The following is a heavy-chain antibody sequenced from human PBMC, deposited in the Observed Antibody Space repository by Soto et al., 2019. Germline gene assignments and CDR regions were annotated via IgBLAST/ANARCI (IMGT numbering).Heavy chain of an antibody. CDR3: ARIYCSGGSCYPYDAFDI. CDR1: GGSISSYY. CDR2: IYYSGST. V-gene: IGHV4-59*08. D-gene: IGHD2-15*01. J-gene: IGHJ3*02. Sequence: SETLSLTCTVSGGSISSYYWSWIRQPPGKGLEWIGYIYYSGSTNYNPSLKSRVTISVDTSKNQFSLKLSSVTAADTAVYYCARIYCSGGSCYPYDAFDIWGQGTMVTVSS.